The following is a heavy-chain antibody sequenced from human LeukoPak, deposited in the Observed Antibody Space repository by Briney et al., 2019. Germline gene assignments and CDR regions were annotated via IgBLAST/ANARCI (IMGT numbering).Heavy chain of an antibody. CDR3: AKKYSTGLDP. J-gene: IGHJ5*02. D-gene: IGHD2/OR15-2a*01. Sequence: PGGSLRLSCAASGFIFSSHGMNWVRQAPGKGLEWVSGISPSGDITYYADSVKGRFTISRDNSKNTLYLQMNSLRAEDTAVYYCAKKYSTGLDPWGQGTLVTVSS. CDR2: ISPSGDIT. CDR1: GFIFSSHG. V-gene: IGHV3-23*01.